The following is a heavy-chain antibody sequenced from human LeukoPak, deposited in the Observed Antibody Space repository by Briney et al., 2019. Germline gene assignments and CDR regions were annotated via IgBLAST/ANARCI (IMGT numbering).Heavy chain of an antibody. V-gene: IGHV3-20*04. CDR3: ARELGRDSGSSLPSAFDI. D-gene: IGHD1-26*01. CDR1: GFTFDDYG. Sequence: GGSLRLSCAASGFTFDDYGMSWVRQAPGKGLEWVSGINWNGGSTGYADSVKGRFTISRDNAKNSLYLRMNSLRAEDTALYYCARELGRDSGSSLPSAFDIWGQGTMVTVSS. CDR2: INWNGGST. J-gene: IGHJ3*02.